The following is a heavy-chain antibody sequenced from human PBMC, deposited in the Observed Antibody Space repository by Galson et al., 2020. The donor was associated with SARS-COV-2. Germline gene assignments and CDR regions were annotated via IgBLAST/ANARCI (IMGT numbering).Heavy chain of an antibody. CDR1: GFTFSSYR. CDR3: ASTLELPPFYYYYYMDV. J-gene: IGHJ6*03. V-gene: IGHV3-21*01. CDR2: ISSSSSYI. D-gene: IGHD1-7*01. Sequence: GESLKISCAASGFTFSSYRMNWVRQAPGKGLEWVSSISSSSSYIYYADSVKGRFTISRDNAKNSLYLQMNSLRAEDTAVYYCASTLELPPFYYYYYMDVWGKGTTVTVSS.